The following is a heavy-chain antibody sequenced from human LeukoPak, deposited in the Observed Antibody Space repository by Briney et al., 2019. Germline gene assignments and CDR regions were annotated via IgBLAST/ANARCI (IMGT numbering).Heavy chain of an antibody. J-gene: IGHJ6*03. Sequence: GGSLRLSCAASGFTFSDYYMSWIRQAPGKGLEWVSYTSSSGSTIYYVDSVKGRFTISRDNAKNSLYLQMNSLRAEDTAVYYCARTYYDFWSGYYTYYYMDVWGKGTTVAVSS. CDR2: TSSSGSTI. CDR3: ARTYYDFWSGYYTYYYMDV. V-gene: IGHV3-11*04. D-gene: IGHD3-3*01. CDR1: GFTFSDYY.